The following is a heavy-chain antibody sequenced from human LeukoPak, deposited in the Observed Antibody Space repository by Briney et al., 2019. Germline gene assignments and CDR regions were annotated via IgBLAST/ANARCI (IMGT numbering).Heavy chain of an antibody. CDR2: IYYSGST. Sequence: SETLSLTCTVSGGSISSSSYYWGWIRQPPGKGLEWIGSIYYSGSTYYNPSLKSRVTISVDTSKNQFSLKLSSVTAADTAVYYCARRDQSDYWGQGTLVTVSS. J-gene: IGHJ4*02. V-gene: IGHV4-39*01. CDR3: ARRDQSDY. CDR1: GGSISSSSYY.